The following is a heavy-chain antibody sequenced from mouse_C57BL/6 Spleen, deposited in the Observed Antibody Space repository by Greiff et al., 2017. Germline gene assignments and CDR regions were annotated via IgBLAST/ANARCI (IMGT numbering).Heavy chain of an antibody. J-gene: IGHJ4*01. V-gene: IGHV1-78*01. Sequence: LVESDAELVKPGASVKISCKVSGYTFTDHTIHWMKQRPEQGLEWIGYIYPRDGSTKYNEKFKGKATLTADKSSSTAYMQLNSLTSEDSAVYFCARSGYYGSTLYAMDYWGQGTSVTVSS. CDR3: ARSGYYGSTLYAMDY. D-gene: IGHD1-1*01. CDR2: IYPRDGST. CDR1: GYTFTDHT.